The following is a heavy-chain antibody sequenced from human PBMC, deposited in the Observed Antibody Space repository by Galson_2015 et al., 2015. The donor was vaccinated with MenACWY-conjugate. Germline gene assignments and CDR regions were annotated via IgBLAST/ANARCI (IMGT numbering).Heavy chain of an antibody. Sequence: SLRLSCAASGFTFSSYAMSWVRQTPGKGLEWVSAISGSGGSTYYADSVKDRFTISRDNSKNTLYLQMNSLRAEDTAVYYCAKVGYGDYGAYFDLWGRGTLVTVSS. CDR3: AKVGYGDYGAYFDL. D-gene: IGHD4-17*01. CDR1: GFTFSSYA. V-gene: IGHV3-23*01. CDR2: ISGSGGST. J-gene: IGHJ2*01.